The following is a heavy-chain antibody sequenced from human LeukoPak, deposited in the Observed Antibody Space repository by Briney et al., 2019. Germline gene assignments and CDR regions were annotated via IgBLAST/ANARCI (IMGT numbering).Heavy chain of an antibody. D-gene: IGHD7-27*01. CDR3: AKCELGIYSPRDY. J-gene: IGHJ4*02. V-gene: IGHV3-23*01. CDR2: ISGSGGST. Sequence: PGGSLRLSCAVSGFTFSSYAMSWVRQAPGKGLEWVSGISGSGGSTYYADSVKGRFTISRDNSKNTLYLQMNSLRAEDTAVYYCAKCELGIYSPRDYWGQGTLVTVSS. CDR1: GFTFSSYA.